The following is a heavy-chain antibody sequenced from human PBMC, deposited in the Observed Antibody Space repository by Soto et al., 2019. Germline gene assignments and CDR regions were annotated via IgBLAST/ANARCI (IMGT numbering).Heavy chain of an antibody. CDR2: INHSGST. J-gene: IGHJ5*02. V-gene: IGHV4-34*01. Sequence: SETLSLTCAVYGGSFSGYYWSWIRQPPGKGLEWIGEINHSGSTNYNPSLKSRVTISVDTSKNQFSLKLSSVTAADTAVYYCARLGITTVRGVIRRNWFDPWGQGTLVTVSS. CDR3: ARLGITTVRGVIRRNWFDP. D-gene: IGHD3-10*01. CDR1: GGSFSGYY.